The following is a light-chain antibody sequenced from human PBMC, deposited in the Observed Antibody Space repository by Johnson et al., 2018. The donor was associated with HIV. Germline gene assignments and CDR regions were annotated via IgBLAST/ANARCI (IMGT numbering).Light chain of an antibody. CDR2: DNN. Sequence: QSVLTQPPSVSAAPGQKVTISCSGSSSNIGNNYVSWYQQLPGTAPKLLIYDNNKRPSGIPDRFSGSKSGTSATLGITGLQTGDEADYYCATWDSSLTTGGVFGSGTNVTFL. CDR1: SSNIGNNY. V-gene: IGLV1-51*01. J-gene: IGLJ1*01. CDR3: ATWDSSLTTGGV.